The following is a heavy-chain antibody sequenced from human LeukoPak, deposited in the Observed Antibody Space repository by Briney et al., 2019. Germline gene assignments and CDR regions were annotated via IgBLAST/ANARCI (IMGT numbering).Heavy chain of an antibody. V-gene: IGHV3-15*01. CDR1: GFTFSDAW. CDR2: IRSKTESGTT. Sequence: GGSLRLSCAASGFTFSDAWMSWVRQAPGKGLEWVGRIRSKTESGTTEYAAPVKGRFTISRDDSKETLYLQMNSLRIEDTAVYFCTWVGTTWFRSWGQGTLVTVSS. J-gene: IGHJ5*02. CDR3: TWVGTTWFRS. D-gene: IGHD1-26*01.